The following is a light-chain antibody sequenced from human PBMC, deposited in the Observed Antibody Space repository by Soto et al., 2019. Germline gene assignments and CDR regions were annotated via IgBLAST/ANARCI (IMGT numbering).Light chain of an antibody. J-gene: IGKJ5*01. Sequence: EIVMTQSPATLSVSPGERAILSCRASQSVSSNLAWYQQKPGQAHRLLMYGAFTRATGIQARFSGSGSGTEFTLTIARLESEDFAVYYCKEYHGSPVTFGLGTRLEIK. V-gene: IGKV3-15*01. CDR3: KEYHGSPVT. CDR2: GAF. CDR1: QSVSSN.